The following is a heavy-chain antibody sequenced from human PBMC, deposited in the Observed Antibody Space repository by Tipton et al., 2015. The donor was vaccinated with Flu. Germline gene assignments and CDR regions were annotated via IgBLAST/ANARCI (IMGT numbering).Heavy chain of an antibody. CDR2: IYHSGNT. CDR3: ARSGSSYYFDP. V-gene: IGHV4-38-2*02. CDR1: GYSISTGYY. J-gene: IGHJ5*02. Sequence: TLSLTCTISGYSISTGYYWGWIRQPPGKGLEWIAGIYHSGNTFYNPSLKSRVTISVDTSKNQISLKLTPVTAADTAVYYCARSGSSYYFDPWGQGTLVTVSS. D-gene: IGHD2-15*01.